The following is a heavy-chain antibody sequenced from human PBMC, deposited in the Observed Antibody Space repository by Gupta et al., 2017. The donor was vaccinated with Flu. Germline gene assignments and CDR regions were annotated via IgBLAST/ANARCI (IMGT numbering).Heavy chain of an antibody. J-gene: IGHJ5*02. CDR3: ARAKTTDYYDSSGYYYWFDP. V-gene: IGHV1-69*06. Sequence: QVQLVQSGAEVKKPGSSVKVSCKASGGTFSSYAISWVRQAPGQGLEWMGGIIPIFGTANYAQKFQGRVTITADKSTSTAYMERSSLRSEDTAVYYCARAKTTDYYDSSGYYYWFDPWGQGTLVTVSS. CDR1: GGTFSSYA. CDR2: IIPIFGTA. D-gene: IGHD3-22*01.